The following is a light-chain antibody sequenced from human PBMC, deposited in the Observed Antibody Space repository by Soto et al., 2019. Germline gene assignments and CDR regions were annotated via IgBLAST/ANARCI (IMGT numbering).Light chain of an antibody. CDR1: QTISVS. Sequence: IQMTQSPSSLSASVGDRVTITCRASQTISVSLAWYQQKPGKAPNLLIYDASTLQGGVPSRFSGSGSGTEFTLTVTSLQPEDFATYFCQQYDKYSTFGHGTKVDI. CDR2: DAS. CDR3: QQYDKYST. J-gene: IGKJ1*01. V-gene: IGKV1-5*01.